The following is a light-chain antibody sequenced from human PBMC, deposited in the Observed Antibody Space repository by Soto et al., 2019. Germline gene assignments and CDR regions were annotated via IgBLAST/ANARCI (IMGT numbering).Light chain of an antibody. V-gene: IGKV3-15*01. J-gene: IGKJ2*01. CDR2: GGS. Sequence: EIVLTQSPATLSVSQGDRVTLSCRASESLFGFLAWYQQTPGQSPRLLIYGGSTRATGIPARFSGSGSATDFTLTISSLQSEDFAVYFCQSYNDWPFASGLGTKLEI. CDR1: ESLFGF. CDR3: QSYNDWPFA.